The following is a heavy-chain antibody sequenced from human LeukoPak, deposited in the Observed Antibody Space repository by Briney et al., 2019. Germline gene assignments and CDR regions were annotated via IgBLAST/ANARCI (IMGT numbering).Heavy chain of an antibody. J-gene: IGHJ4*02. CDR3: ARATGYSYAEFDY. CDR1: GGSISSYY. V-gene: IGHV4-59*01. CDR2: IYYSGST. Sequence: SETLSLTCTVSGGSISSYYWSWIRQPPGKGLEWIGYIYYSGSTNYNPSLKSRVTISVDTSKNQFSLKLSSVTAADTAVYYCARATGYSYAEFDYWGQGTLVTVSS. D-gene: IGHD5-18*01.